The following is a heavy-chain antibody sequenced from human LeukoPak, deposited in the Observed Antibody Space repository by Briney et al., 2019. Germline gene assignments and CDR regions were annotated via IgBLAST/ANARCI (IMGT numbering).Heavy chain of an antibody. CDR2: ISYDGSNK. CDR3: ARGTTVVWKPPFDP. V-gene: IGHV3-30*03. J-gene: IGHJ5*02. Sequence: GGSLRLSCAASGFSFSSYAIHWVRQAPGKGLEWVALISYDGSNKYYVDSVKGRFAISRDNSKNTLYLQMNSLRAEDAAVYYCARGTTVVWKPPFDPWGQGTLVTVSS. CDR1: GFSFSSYA. D-gene: IGHD4-23*01.